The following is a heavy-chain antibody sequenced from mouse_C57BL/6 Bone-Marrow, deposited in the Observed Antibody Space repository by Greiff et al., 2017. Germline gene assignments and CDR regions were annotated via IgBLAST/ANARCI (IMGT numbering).Heavy chain of an antibody. J-gene: IGHJ4*01. CDR1: GYTFTNYW. D-gene: IGHD2-1*01. CDR3: ARIYYGKGYAMDY. V-gene: IGHV1-63*01. CDR2: IYPGGGYT. Sequence: QVQLQQSGAELVRPGTSVKMSCKASGYTFTNYWIGWAKQRPGHGLEWIGDIYPGGGYTNYNEKFKGKATLTADKSSSTAYMQVSSLTSEDSAIYYCARIYYGKGYAMDYWGQGTSVTVSS.